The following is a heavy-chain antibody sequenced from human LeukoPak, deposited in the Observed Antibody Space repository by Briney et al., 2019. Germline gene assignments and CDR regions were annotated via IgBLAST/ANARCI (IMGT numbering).Heavy chain of an antibody. CDR1: GFTFSSYA. J-gene: IGHJ5*02. Sequence: GGSLRLSCAASGFTFSSYAMSWVRQAPGKGLEWVSTISGSGGSTYYADSVKGRFTISRDNSKNTLFLQMNSLRAEDTAVYYCAKDPLSKYECSSVSCRFDPWGQGTLVTVSS. V-gene: IGHV3-23*01. CDR2: ISGSGGST. CDR3: AKDPLSKYECSSVSCRFDP. D-gene: IGHD2-15*01.